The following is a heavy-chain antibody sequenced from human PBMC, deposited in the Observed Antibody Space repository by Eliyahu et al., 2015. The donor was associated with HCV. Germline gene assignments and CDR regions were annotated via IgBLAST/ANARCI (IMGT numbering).Heavy chain of an antibody. V-gene: IGHV3-23*01. J-gene: IGHJ6*02. Sequence: EGQLLESGGDLVQPGGSLRLSCAASEFXFSNYAMTWVRQAPGKGLEWVASISDSGGSAFYADSVKGHFTISRDNSKNTLYLQMNSLRAEDTAVYYCAKCGGWYPSRNYNYALSVWGQGTTVTVSS. CDR1: EFXFSNYA. CDR3: AKCGGWYPSRNYNYALSV. D-gene: IGHD6-19*01. CDR2: ISDSGGSA.